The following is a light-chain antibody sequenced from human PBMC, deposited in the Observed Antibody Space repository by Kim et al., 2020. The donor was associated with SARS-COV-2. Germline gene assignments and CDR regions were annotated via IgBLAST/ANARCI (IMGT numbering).Light chain of an antibody. Sequence: SASVGDRVTITCRPSQGIRNDVGWYQQKPRKAHKLLIYAASSLQSGVPSRFSGNGSGTDFILTISSLQPEDFATYYCLQDYSYPYTFGQGTKLEIK. CDR1: QGIRND. CDR3: LQDYSYPYT. CDR2: AAS. J-gene: IGKJ2*01. V-gene: IGKV1-6*01.